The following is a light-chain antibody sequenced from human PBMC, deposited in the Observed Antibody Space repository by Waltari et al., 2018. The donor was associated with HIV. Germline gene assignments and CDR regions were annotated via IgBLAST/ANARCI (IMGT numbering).Light chain of an antibody. CDR2: LGS. V-gene: IGKV2-28*01. Sequence: DIVMTQSPLSLPATPGEPAPISCRSSQNLLHSNGYNYLDWFLQKPGQSPQLLIYLGSNRASGVPDRFRGSGSGTDFTLKISRVEAEDVGVYYCMQSLQTPRTFGQGTKLEIK. CDR1: QNLLHSNGYNY. CDR3: MQSLQTPRT. J-gene: IGKJ2*01.